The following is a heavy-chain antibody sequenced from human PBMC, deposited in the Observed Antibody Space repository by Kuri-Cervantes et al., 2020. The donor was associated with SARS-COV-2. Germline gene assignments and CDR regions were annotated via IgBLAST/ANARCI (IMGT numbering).Heavy chain of an antibody. CDR2: ISYDGSNK. Sequence: GESLKISCAASGFTFSSYWMSWVRQAPGKGLEWVAVISYDGSNKYYADSVKGRFTISRDNSRNTLYLQMNSLRAEDTAVYYCARDDGSGSYFTFDYWGQGTLVTVSS. V-gene: IGHV3-30-3*01. J-gene: IGHJ4*02. D-gene: IGHD3-10*01. CDR1: GFTFSSYW. CDR3: ARDDGSGSYFTFDY.